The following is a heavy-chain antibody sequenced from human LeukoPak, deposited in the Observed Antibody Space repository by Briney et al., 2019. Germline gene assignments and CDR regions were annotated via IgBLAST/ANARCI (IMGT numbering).Heavy chain of an antibody. V-gene: IGHV3-53*01. Sequence: GGSLRRSCAVSGFTVSANYMSWVRQAPGKGLEWVSVIYSGGNTDYADPVKGRFTISRDNSKNTVYLQMNSLRVEDTAVYYCTRSNDYSNSIFDYWGQGTLVTVSS. D-gene: IGHD4-11*01. CDR1: GFTVSANY. J-gene: IGHJ4*02. CDR2: IYSGGNT. CDR3: TRSNDYSNSIFDY.